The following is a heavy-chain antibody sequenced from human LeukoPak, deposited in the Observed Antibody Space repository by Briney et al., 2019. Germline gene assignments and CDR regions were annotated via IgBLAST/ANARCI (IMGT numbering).Heavy chain of an antibody. J-gene: IGHJ3*02. V-gene: IGHV1-8*01. Sequence: ASVKVSCKASGYTFTSYDINWVRQATGQGLEWMGWMNPNSGNTHYAQKFQGRVTMTRNTSISTAYMELSSLRSEDTAVYYCARDADSAFDIWGQGTMVTVSS. D-gene: IGHD2-15*01. CDR2: MNPNSGNT. CDR1: GYTFTSYD. CDR3: ARDADSAFDI.